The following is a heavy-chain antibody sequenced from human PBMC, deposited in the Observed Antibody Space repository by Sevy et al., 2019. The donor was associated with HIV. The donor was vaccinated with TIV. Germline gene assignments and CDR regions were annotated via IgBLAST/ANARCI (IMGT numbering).Heavy chain of an antibody. D-gene: IGHD6-13*01. CDR1: GFTFSDHY. Sequence: GGSLRLSCAASGFTFSDHYMEWVRQAPGKGLEWVGRIRNKADSYTTEYAASVKGRCTISRHDSKNSLYLLMNSLKTEYTAVYYCATHAGIAAAGRVFDYWGQGTRFTVSS. V-gene: IGHV3-72*01. CDR3: ATHAGIAAAGRVFDY. CDR2: IRNKADSYTT. J-gene: IGHJ4*02.